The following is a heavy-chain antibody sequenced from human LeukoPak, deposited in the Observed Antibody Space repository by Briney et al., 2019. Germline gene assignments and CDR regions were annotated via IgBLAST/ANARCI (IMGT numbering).Heavy chain of an antibody. CDR3: ARDQSLGSYPDY. Sequence: ASVKVSCKASGYTFTTSAMHWVRQAPGQRLEWMGWINAGSGDTKYSQKFQGRVTFTRDTSAGTAYMALSNLRFEDTAVYFCARDQSLGSYPDYWGQGTLVTVSS. CDR2: INAGSGDT. J-gene: IGHJ4*02. V-gene: IGHV1-3*01. D-gene: IGHD3-10*01. CDR1: GYTFTTSA.